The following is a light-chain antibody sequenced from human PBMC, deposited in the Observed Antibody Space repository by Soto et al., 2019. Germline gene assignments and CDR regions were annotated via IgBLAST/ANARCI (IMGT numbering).Light chain of an antibody. J-gene: IGLJ3*02. Sequence: QSVLTQPPSLSGAPGQRVTISCSGGSSNIGLNYDVHWYQRLPGTAPKLLIFRTNNRPSGVPDRFSGSKSGTSASLAITGLQAEDEADYFCQSYDNTLSGPVFGGGTKVTVL. V-gene: IGLV1-40*01. CDR3: QSYDNTLSGPV. CDR2: RTN. CDR1: SSNIGLNYD.